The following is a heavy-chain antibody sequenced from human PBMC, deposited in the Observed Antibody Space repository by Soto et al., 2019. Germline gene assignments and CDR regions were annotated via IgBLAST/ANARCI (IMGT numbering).Heavy chain of an antibody. CDR3: ARDRSLHYDILTGYSSPNDY. V-gene: IGHV1-18*01. D-gene: IGHD3-9*01. Sequence: GASVKVSSKASGYTFTSYGLSSVRQAPGQRLEWMGWISAYNGNTNYAQKLQGRVTMTTDTSTSTAYMELRSLRSDDTAVYYCARDRSLHYDILTGYSSPNDYWGQGTLVTVSS. CDR1: GYTFTSYG. CDR2: ISAYNGNT. J-gene: IGHJ4*02.